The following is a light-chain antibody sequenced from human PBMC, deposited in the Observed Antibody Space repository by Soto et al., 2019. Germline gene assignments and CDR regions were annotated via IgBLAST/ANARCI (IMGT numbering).Light chain of an antibody. V-gene: IGLV1-40*01. J-gene: IGLJ3*02. CDR1: SSNIGAGYD. CDR2: GNS. Sequence: QSVLTQPPSVSGAPGQRVTISCTGSSSNIGAGYDVHWYQQLPGTAPKLLIYGNSNRPSGVPDRFSGSKSGTSASLAITGLQAEDEADYYCQSYDSSPSWVFGGVTKLTVL. CDR3: QSYDSSPSWV.